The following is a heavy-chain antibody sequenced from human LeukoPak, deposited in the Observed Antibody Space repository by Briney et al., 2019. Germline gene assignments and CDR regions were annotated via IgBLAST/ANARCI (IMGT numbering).Heavy chain of an antibody. CDR1: GGTFSSYA. Sequence: SVKVSCKASGGTFSSYAISWVRQAPGQGLEWMGGIIPIFGTANYAQKFQGRVTITADKSTSTAYMELSSLRSEDTAVYYCATDLIAVAGTPRYWGQGTLVTVSS. CDR3: ATDLIAVAGTPRY. J-gene: IGHJ4*02. V-gene: IGHV1-69*06. CDR2: IIPIFGTA. D-gene: IGHD6-19*01.